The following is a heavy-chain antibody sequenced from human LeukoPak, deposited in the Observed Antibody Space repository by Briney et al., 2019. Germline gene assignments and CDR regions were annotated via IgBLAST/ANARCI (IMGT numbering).Heavy chain of an antibody. Sequence: PGGSLRLSCAASGFTFSNYAIHWVRQAPGKGLESVSVISSNGGNIYHANSVKGRFTISRDNAKNSLYLQMNSLRAEDTAAYYCARDKGSGWYHYMDVWGKGTTVTISS. CDR3: ARDKGSGWYHYMDV. V-gene: IGHV3-64*01. J-gene: IGHJ6*03. CDR1: GFTFSNYA. D-gene: IGHD6-19*01. CDR2: ISSNGGNI.